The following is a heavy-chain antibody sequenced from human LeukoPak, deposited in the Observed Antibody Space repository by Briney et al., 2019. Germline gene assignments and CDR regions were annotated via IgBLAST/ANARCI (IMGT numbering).Heavy chain of an antibody. Sequence: SSETLSLTCAVYGGSFSGYYWSWIRQPPGKGLEWIGSIYYSGSTYYNPSLKSRVTISVDTSKNQFSLKLSSVTAADTAVYYCARHKGVEYYDYVWGSYRPYFDYWGQGTLVTVSS. CDR3: ARHKGVEYYDYVWGSYRPYFDY. CDR1: GGSFSGYY. V-gene: IGHV4-34*01. J-gene: IGHJ4*02. CDR2: IYYSGST. D-gene: IGHD3-16*02.